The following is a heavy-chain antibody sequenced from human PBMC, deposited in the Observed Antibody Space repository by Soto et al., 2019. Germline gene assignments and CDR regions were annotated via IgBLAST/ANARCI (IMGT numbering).Heavy chain of an antibody. CDR2: IYHGGST. CDR1: VYSVSSGYY. CDR3: ARVGPWVPYYYDSSPYTFESCLDP. Sequence: PSYTISLTCSVSVYSVSSGYYWGLLRQPPGKGREWIGSIYHGGSTYSNPSLNSRVPLSIDMTNNHVSLVLSSVTAADTAVYYCARVGPWVPYYYDSSPYTFESCLDPWGQGTLVTVS. J-gene: IGHJ5*02. V-gene: IGHV4-38-2*02. D-gene: IGHD3-22*01.